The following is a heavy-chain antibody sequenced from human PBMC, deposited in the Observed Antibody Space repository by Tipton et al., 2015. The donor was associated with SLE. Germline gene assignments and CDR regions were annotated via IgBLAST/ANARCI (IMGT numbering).Heavy chain of an antibody. D-gene: IGHD6-19*01. CDR1: DRSFSGYY. Sequence: TLSLTCAVYDRSFSGYYWNWIRQPPGKGLEWIGEINHSGSTNYSPSLKSRVTISVDTSKNQFSLKLSSVTAADTAVYYCARQGKSSGWYNYRGQGTLVTVSS. CDR2: INHSGST. CDR3: ARQGKSSGWYNY. J-gene: IGHJ4*02. V-gene: IGHV4-34*01.